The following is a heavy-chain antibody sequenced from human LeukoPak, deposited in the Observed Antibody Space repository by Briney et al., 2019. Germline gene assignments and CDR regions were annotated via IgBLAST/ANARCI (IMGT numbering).Heavy chain of an antibody. CDR2: ISYDGSNK. CDR1: GFTFSSYG. Sequence: PGGSLRLSCAASGFTFSSYGMHWVRQAPGKGLEWVAVISYDGSNKYYADSVKGRFTISRDNSKNTLYLQMNSLRAEDTAVYYCAKDRHSSSWYGFLFDYWGQGTLVTVSS. J-gene: IGHJ4*02. V-gene: IGHV3-30*18. D-gene: IGHD6-13*01. CDR3: AKDRHSSSWYGFLFDY.